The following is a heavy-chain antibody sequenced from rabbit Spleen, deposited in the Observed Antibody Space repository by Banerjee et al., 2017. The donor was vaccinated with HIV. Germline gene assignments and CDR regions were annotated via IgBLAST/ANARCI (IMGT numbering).Heavy chain of an antibody. CDR1: GFSFSSRYY. CDR3: VREAGYGGYGDGNL. V-gene: IGHV1S45*01. Sequence: QEQLEESGGDLVKPGASLTLTCTASGFSFSSRYYMCWVRQAPGKGLEWIACIYAGSNDLTWYANWAKGRFTISKTSSTTVTLQMTSLTAADTATYFCVREAGYGGYGDGNLWGPGTLVTVS. J-gene: IGHJ4*01. D-gene: IGHD6-1*01. CDR2: IYAGSNDLT.